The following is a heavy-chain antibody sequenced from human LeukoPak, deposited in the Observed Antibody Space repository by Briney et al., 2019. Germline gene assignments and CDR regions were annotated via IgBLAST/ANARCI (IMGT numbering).Heavy chain of an antibody. CDR3: ARGIWSATRASYYMDV. CDR1: GYTFTGYY. J-gene: IGHJ6*03. Sequence: ASVTVSCTASGYTFTGYYMHWVRQAPGQGLEWMGWINPNSGGTNYAQKFQGRVTMTRDTSISTAYMELSRLRSDDTAVYYCARGIWSATRASYYMDVWGKGTTVTVSS. V-gene: IGHV1-2*02. CDR2: INPNSGGT. D-gene: IGHD3-3*01.